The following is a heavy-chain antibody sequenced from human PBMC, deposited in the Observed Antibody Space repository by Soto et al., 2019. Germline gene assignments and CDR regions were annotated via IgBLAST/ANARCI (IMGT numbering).Heavy chain of an antibody. Sequence: QVQLQQWDAGLLKPSETLSLTCAVYGGAFSGYYWNWIRQPPGKGLEWIGEINHSGSTNYNPSLKSRVTISVDTSKNQFSLKLSSVTAADTAVYYCARGAGSIAARLRVMSYWGQGTLVTVSS. D-gene: IGHD6-6*01. V-gene: IGHV4-34*01. CDR3: ARGAGSIAARLRVMSY. CDR2: INHSGST. CDR1: GGAFSGYY. J-gene: IGHJ4*02.